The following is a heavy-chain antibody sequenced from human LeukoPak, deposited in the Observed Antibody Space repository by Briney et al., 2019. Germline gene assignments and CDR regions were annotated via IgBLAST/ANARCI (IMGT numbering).Heavy chain of an antibody. CDR2: IDDSCAT. CDR1: GGSISTYY. Sequence: SETLSLTCSVSGGSISTYYWIWIRQSPGKVLEFIGYIDDSCATNYNPSLKSRVTISVDTSENQFSLTLRSVTAADTAVYYCARASRSGWNGDGFAIWGQGTMVTVSS. V-gene: IGHV4-59*12. CDR3: ARASRSGWNGDGFAI. D-gene: IGHD6-19*01. J-gene: IGHJ3*02.